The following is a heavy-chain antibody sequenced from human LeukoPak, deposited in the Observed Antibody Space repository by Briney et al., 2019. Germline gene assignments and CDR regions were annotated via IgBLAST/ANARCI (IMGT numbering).Heavy chain of an antibody. CDR2: IDWDDNK. CDR1: VVSPSTSGVG. V-gene: IGHV2-5*02. Sequence: EPGPTLVKPTQTLTLNCTFSVVSPSTSGVGVGWIRQPPGKALEWLALIDWDDNKRNSPTLKSRLTITKDTSKNQVVLTMTNMDHVDTRTYYCAHTEVMVVAAKVFFDYWRQGTLVTVSS. CDR3: AHTEVMVVAAKVFFDY. D-gene: IGHD2-15*01. J-gene: IGHJ4*02.